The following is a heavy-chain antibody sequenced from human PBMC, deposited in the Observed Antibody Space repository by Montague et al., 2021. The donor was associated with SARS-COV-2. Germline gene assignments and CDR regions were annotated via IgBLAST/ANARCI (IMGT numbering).Heavy chain of an antibody. CDR3: ATHRQHHNH. Sequence: SETLSLTCTVSGGSISGYYWTWIRQPPGKGLEWIGYIFYNGDTNCNPSLKSRVSISVDTSKNQFSLNLIAVTAADTAVYFCATHRQHHNHWGQGAMVAVSS. V-gene: IGHV4-59*08. CDR2: IFYNGDT. D-gene: IGHD6-13*01. CDR1: GGSISGYY. J-gene: IGHJ1*01.